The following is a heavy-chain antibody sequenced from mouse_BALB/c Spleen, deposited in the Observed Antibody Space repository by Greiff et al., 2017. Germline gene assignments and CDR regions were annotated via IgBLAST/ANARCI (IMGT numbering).Heavy chain of an antibody. D-gene: IGHD2-4*01. CDR2: ISSGGSYT. CDR3: ARRGITTAWFAY. J-gene: IGHJ3*01. Sequence: EVQGVESGGDLVKPGGSLKLSCAASGFTFSSYGMSWVRQTPDKRLEWVATISSGGSYTYYPDSVKGRFTISRDNAKNTLYLQMSSLKSEDTAMYYCARRGITTAWFAYWGQGTLVTVSA. CDR1: GFTFSSYG. V-gene: IGHV5-6*01.